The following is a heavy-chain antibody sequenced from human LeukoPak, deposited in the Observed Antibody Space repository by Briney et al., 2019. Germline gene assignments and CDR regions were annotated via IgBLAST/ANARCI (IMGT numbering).Heavy chain of an antibody. J-gene: IGHJ4*02. CDR2: ISAYNGNT. Sequence: ASVKVSCKASGYTFTSYGISWVRQAPGQGLEWMGWISAYNGNTNYAQKLQGRVTMTTDTSTSTAYMELRSLRSDDTAVYYWARVRGGYYYDSSGYWDYWGQGTLVTVSS. V-gene: IGHV1-18*01. CDR1: GYTFTSYG. CDR3: ARVRGGYYYDSSGYWDY. D-gene: IGHD3-22*01.